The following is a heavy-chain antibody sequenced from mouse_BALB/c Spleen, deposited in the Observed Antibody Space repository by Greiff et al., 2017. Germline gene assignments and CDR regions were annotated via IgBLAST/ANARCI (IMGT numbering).Heavy chain of an antibody. D-gene: IGHD2-4*01. J-gene: IGHJ3*01. Sequence: QVQLQQSGAELVRPGSSVKISCKASGYAFSSYWMNWVKQRPGQGLEWIGQIYPGDGDTNYNGKFKGKATLTADKSSSTAYMQLSSLTSEDSAVYFCASGRLRGVAYWGQGTLVTVSA. V-gene: IGHV1-80*01. CDR1: GYAFSSYW. CDR3: ASGRLRGVAY. CDR2: IYPGDGDT.